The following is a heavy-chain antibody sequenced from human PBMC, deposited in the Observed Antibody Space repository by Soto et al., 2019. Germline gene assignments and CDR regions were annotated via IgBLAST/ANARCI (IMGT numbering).Heavy chain of an antibody. CDR2: IIPIFGTA. V-gene: IGHV1-69*13. D-gene: IGHD3-22*01. Sequence: SVKVSCKASGGTFSSYAISWVRQAPGQGLEWMGGIIPIFGTANYAQKFQGRVTITADESTSTAYMELSSLRSEDTAVYYCAREGYYYDSSGYYSYYFDYWGQGTLVTVSS. J-gene: IGHJ4*02. CDR3: AREGYYYDSSGYYSYYFDY. CDR1: GGTFSSYA.